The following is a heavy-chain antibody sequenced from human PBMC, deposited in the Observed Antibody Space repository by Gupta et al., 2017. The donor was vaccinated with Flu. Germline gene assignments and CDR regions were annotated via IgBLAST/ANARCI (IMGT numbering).Heavy chain of an antibody. J-gene: IGHJ6*01. CDR2: VENDGSGT. D-gene: IGHD2-21*02. Sequence: EVQLVPSRGGLVQPGGSLRLSCAASGFTFSNYWMHWVRQVPGKGLVWVSRVENDGSGTSYAGSVEGQLTSSADTAKNTLERKVDGLWDEDTSEEDCATVVVGGGHRTTV. CDR1: GFTFSNYW. CDR3: ATVVVG. V-gene: IGHV3-74*01.